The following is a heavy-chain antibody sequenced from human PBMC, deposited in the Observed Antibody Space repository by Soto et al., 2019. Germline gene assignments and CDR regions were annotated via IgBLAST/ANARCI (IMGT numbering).Heavy chain of an antibody. CDR3: ARAVWLGGYYYYYMDV. J-gene: IGHJ6*03. CDR2: IYYSGST. V-gene: IGHV4-59*01. D-gene: IGHD3-10*01. Sequence: SETLSLTCTVSGGSISSYYWSWIRQPPGKGLEWIGYIYYSGSTNYNPSLKSRVTISVDTSKNQFSLKLSSVTAADTAVYYCARAVWLGGYYYYYMDVWGKGTTVTVSS. CDR1: GGSISSYY.